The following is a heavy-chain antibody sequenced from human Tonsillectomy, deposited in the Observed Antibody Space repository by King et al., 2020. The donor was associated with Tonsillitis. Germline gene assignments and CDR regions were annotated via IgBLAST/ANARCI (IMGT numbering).Heavy chain of an antibody. J-gene: IGHJ3*02. V-gene: IGHV4-61*02. CDR1: GGSISSSSHY. CDR3: AREISGSPTYGSAFDI. CDR2: VYTSGSS. D-gene: IGHD1-26*01. Sequence: QLQLQESGPGLVKPSQTLSLTCTVSGGSISSSSHYWSWIRQPAGKELEWIGRVYTSGSSNYNPSLNSRVTMSVDTSKNQPALILSSGTAPDTAVYFCAREISGSPTYGSAFDIWGQGTMVTVSP.